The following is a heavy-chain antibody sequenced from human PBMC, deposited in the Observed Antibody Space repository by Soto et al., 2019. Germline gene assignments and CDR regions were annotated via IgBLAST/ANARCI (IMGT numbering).Heavy chain of an antibody. CDR1: GYSFTNYG. CDR3: ARDRGVAPPVAGNTHYYYYMDV. CDR2: ISAVNGNT. V-gene: IGHV1-18*01. D-gene: IGHD6-19*01. J-gene: IGHJ6*03. Sequence: QDQLVQSGAEVKKPGASVTVSCKASGYSFTNYGITWVRQAPGQGLEWLGWISAVNGNTHYAQKVQGSVTMTTDASTSTASMELRSLRSDDTAVYYCARDRGVAPPVAGNTHYYYYMDVWGKGTTVTVSS.